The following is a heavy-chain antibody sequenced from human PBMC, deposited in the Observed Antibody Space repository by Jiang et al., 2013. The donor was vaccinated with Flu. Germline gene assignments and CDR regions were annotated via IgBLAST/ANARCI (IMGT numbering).Heavy chain of an antibody. J-gene: IGHJ4*02. V-gene: IGHV4-34*01. Sequence: SLTYAVYGGSFSGYYWSWIRQPPGKGLEWIGEINHSGSTNYNPSLKSRVTISVDTSKNQFSLKLSSVTAADTAVYYCARGPGYSSSWYWGYWGQGTLVTVSS. CDR2: INHSGST. D-gene: IGHD6-13*01. CDR3: ARGPGYSSSWYWGY. CDR1: GGSFSGYY.